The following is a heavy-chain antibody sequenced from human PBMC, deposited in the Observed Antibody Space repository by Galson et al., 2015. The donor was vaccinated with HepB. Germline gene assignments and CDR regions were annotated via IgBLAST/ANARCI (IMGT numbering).Heavy chain of an antibody. J-gene: IGHJ4*02. CDR2: ISSNGGST. CDR1: GFTFSSYA. V-gene: IGHV3-64D*06. D-gene: IGHD2-2*01. Sequence: SLRLSCAASGFTFSSYAMHWVRQAPGKGLEYVSAISSNGGSTYYADSVKGRFTISRDNSKNTLYLQMSSLRAEDTAVYYCVKDVRGVVPAATGGYYFDYWGQGTLVTVSS. CDR3: VKDVRGVVPAATGGYYFDY.